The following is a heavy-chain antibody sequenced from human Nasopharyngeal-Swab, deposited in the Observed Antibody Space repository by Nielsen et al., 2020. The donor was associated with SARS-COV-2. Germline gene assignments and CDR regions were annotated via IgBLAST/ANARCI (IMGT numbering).Heavy chain of an antibody. CDR1: GVTFSSNW. Sequence: GGSLRLSCAASGVTFSSNWMSWVRQAPGKGLEWVSNIKEDGSEKYYVDSVKGRFTISRDNAKNSLYLQMNSLRAEDTAVYYCARVARRGFDYWGQGTLVTVSS. J-gene: IGHJ4*02. D-gene: IGHD1-26*01. V-gene: IGHV3-7*01. CDR2: IKEDGSEK. CDR3: ARVARRGFDY.